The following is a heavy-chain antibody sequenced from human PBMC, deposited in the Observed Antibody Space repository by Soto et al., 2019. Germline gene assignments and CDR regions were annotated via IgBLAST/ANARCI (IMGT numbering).Heavy chain of an antibody. V-gene: IGHV3-7*03. CDR2: INPDGNVG. Sequence: EVQLLGSGGGLVQPGGSLRLSCVGSGFTFSTYWMNWVRQAPGKGLEWVANINPDGNVGTYVDSVRGRFTTSRDNAKNSLYLKMNRLRADDTAVYFCAGWGGHDYNYWGQGIMVTVSS. D-gene: IGHD4-4*01. CDR3: AGWGGHDYNY. CDR1: GFTFSTYW. J-gene: IGHJ4*02.